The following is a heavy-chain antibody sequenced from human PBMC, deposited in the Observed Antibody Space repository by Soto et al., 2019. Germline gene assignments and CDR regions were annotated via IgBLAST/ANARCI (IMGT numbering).Heavy chain of an antibody. J-gene: IGHJ4*02. CDR3: ARALDLSYYFDY. V-gene: IGHV1-8*01. Sequence: ASVKVSCKASGYTFTSYDINWVRQATGQGLEWMGWMNPNSGNTGYAQKFQGRVTMTRNTSISTAYMELSSLRSEDTAVYYCARALDLSYYFDYWGQGTLVTVSS. CDR2: MNPNSGNT. CDR1: GYTFTSYD.